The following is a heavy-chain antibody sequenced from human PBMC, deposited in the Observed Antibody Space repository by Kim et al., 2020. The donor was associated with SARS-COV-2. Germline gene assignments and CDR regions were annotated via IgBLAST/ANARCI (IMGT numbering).Heavy chain of an antibody. Sequence: VGSLRLSCAASGFTFSNYAVSWVRQTPGKGLEWVSTISGSGGSTYYADSVKGRFTISRDNSKNTLYLQMSSLRAEDTAVYFCAKDPFYDFWSGYYFDYWGQGTLVTVSS. CDR1: GFTFSNYA. CDR2: ISGSGGST. CDR3: AKDPFYDFWSGYYFDY. V-gene: IGHV3-23*01. D-gene: IGHD3-3*01. J-gene: IGHJ4*02.